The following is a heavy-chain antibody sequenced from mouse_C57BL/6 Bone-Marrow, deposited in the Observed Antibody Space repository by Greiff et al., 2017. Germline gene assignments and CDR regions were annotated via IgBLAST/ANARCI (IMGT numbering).Heavy chain of an antibody. V-gene: IGHV5-2*01. J-gene: IGHJ3*01. CDR3: ARHEYDEGWFAY. CDR1: EYEFPSHD. Sequence: EVKLMESGGGLVQPGESLKLSCESYEYEFPSHDMSWVRKTPEKRLELVAAINSDGGSTYYPDTMERRFIISRDNTKKTLYLQMSSLRSEDTALYYCARHEYDEGWFAYRGQGTLVTVSA. D-gene: IGHD2-4*01. CDR2: INSDGGST.